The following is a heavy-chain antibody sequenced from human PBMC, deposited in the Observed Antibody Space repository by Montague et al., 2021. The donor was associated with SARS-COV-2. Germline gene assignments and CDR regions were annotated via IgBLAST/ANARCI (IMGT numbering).Heavy chain of an antibody. J-gene: IGHJ6*02. D-gene: IGHD2-2*01. Sequence: SETLSLTCAVYGGSLSGYYWSWIRQPPGEGLEWIAEISHSGSTSYNPSLKSRATISVDTSKNQFSLKLSSATAADTAVYYCARAPYRLLFVPRYYGMDVWGQGTTVTVSS. CDR2: ISHSGST. CDR1: GGSLSGYY. CDR3: ARAPYRLLFVPRYYGMDV. V-gene: IGHV4-34*01.